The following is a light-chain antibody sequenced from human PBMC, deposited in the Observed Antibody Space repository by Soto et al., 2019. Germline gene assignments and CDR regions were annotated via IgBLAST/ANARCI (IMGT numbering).Light chain of an antibody. Sequence: EFVLTQSPGTLSLSPRERATLSCRASHSVSSRYLAWYQQKPGQAPRLLIYGASNRATGIPDKFSGSGSGTDFTLTINRLEPEDFAVYYCQQYGTSPRTFGQGTKVDIK. CDR1: HSVSSRY. CDR3: QQYGTSPRT. CDR2: GAS. V-gene: IGKV3-20*01. J-gene: IGKJ1*01.